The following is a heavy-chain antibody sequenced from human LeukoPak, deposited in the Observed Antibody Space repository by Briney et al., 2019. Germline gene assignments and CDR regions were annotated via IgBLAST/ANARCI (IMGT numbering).Heavy chain of an antibody. V-gene: IGHV3-30*18. J-gene: IGHJ6*02. Sequence: GGSLRLSCAASGFTLSSYGMHWVRQAPGKGLEWVAFISYDGSNKFYADSVEGRFTISRDNSNNTLYLQMNSLRAKDTAVYYCVKSSGEAYYYGMDVWGQGTTVTVSS. CDR1: GFTLSSYG. D-gene: IGHD2-15*01. CDR3: VKSSGEAYYYGMDV. CDR2: ISYDGSNK.